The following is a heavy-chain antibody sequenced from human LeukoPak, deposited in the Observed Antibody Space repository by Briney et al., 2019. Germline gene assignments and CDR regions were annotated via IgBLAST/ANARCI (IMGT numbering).Heavy chain of an antibody. V-gene: IGHV3-33*01. Sequence: PGGSLRLSCAASGFTFSNFGMHWVRQAPGKGLKWVTVIWFDGSHQHYADSVRGRFTVSRDNSRNTLYLQMNSLRAEDTAVYYCAREKFDSGSHTTPDYWGQGTLVTVSS. CDR3: AREKFDSGSHTTPDY. J-gene: IGHJ4*02. CDR2: IWFDGSHQ. D-gene: IGHD1-26*01. CDR1: GFTFSNFG.